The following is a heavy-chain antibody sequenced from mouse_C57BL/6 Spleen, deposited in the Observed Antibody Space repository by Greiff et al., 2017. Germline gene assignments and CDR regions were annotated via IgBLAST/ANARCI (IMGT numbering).Heavy chain of an antibody. CDR1: GFTFSSYA. J-gene: IGHJ4*01. V-gene: IGHV5-9-1*02. CDR2: ISSGGDYI. D-gene: IGHD1-1*01. Sequence: EVQLVESGAGLVKPGGSLKLSCAASGFTFSSYAMSWVRPTPEKRLEWVAYISSGGDYINYAETVKGRFTISRDNARNTLDLQVSSLKSEDTAMYYCTRDVTKVPYAMDYWGQGTSVTVSA. CDR3: TRDVTKVPYAMDY.